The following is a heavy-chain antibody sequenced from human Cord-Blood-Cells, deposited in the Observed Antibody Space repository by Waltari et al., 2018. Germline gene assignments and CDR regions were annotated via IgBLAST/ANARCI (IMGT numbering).Heavy chain of an antibody. CDR1: GFTSSSYS. D-gene: IGHD1-26*01. J-gene: IGHJ3*02. V-gene: IGHV3-21*01. CDR2: ISSSSSYI. CDR3: ARALVGATAFDI. Sequence: EVQLVESGGGLVKPGGSLRLSCAASGFTSSSYSMHWARQAPGKGLEWVSSISSSSSYIYDADSVKGRFTISRDNAKNSLYLQMNSLRAEDTAVYYCARALVGATAFDIWGQGTMVTVSS.